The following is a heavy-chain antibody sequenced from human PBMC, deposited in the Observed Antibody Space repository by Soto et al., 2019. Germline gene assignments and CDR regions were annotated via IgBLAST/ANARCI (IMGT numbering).Heavy chain of an antibody. J-gene: IGHJ4*02. V-gene: IGHV4-61*01. CDR3: SYGSSFDY. D-gene: IGHD3-10*01. Sequence: SETLSLTCTVSGASLRSGSYYWSWIRQPPGKGLEWIGYISHSGRTNYDPSLKGRLTASVDTSQNQSSLQLNSVTAADTAVYYCSYGSSFDYWGQGTLVTVSS. CDR2: ISHSGRT. CDR1: GASLRSGSYY.